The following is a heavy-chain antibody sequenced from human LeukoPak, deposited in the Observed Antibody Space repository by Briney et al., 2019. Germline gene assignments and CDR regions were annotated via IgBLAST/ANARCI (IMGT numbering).Heavy chain of an antibody. Sequence: SVKVSCKASGFTFTSSAMQWVRQARGQRLEWIGWIVVGSGNTNYAQKFQERVTITRDMSTSTAYMELSSLRSEDTAVYYCARDDYYYDSSGYLDYWGQGTLVTVSS. J-gene: IGHJ4*02. CDR1: GFTFTSSA. CDR2: IVVGSGNT. CDR3: ARDDYYYDSSGYLDY. V-gene: IGHV1-58*02. D-gene: IGHD3-22*01.